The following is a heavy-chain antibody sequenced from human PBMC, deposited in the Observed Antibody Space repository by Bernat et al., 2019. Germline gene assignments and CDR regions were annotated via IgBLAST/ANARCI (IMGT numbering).Heavy chain of an antibody. CDR2: ISYDGSNK. Sequence: QVQLVESGGGVVQPGRSLRLSCAASGFTFSSYGMHWVRQAPGKGLEWVAVISYDGSNKYYADSVKGRFTISRDNSKNTLYLQMNSLRAEDTAVYYCVKSEGSSLDYWGQGTLVTVSS. CDR3: VKSEGSSLDY. V-gene: IGHV3-30*18. D-gene: IGHD2-2*01. J-gene: IGHJ4*02. CDR1: GFTFSSYG.